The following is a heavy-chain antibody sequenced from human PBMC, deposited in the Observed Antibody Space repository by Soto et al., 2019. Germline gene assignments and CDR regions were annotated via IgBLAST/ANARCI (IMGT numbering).Heavy chain of an antibody. Sequence: QVQLVQSGAEVKKPGSSVKVSCKASGGTFSSYAISWVRQAPGQGLEWMGGIIPIFGTANYAQKFQGRVRLPGEESQSTACLDLRRVGSGDRAVYFCADGIPIFGVADPPYGHWGQGALVTV. CDR2: IIPIFGTA. J-gene: IGHJ4*02. CDR1: GGTFSSYA. D-gene: IGHD3-3*01. V-gene: IGHV1-69*01. CDR3: ADGIPIFGVADPPYGH.